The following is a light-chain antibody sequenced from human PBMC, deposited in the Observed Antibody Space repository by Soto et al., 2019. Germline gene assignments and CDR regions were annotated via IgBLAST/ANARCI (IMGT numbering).Light chain of an antibody. CDR1: SSNIGNNY. V-gene: IGLV1-51*01. CDR3: GTWDSSLSAVV. J-gene: IGLJ2*01. Sequence: QSVLTQPPSVSAAPGQKVTISCSGSSSNIGNNYVSWYQQLPGTAPKLLIYDNNKRPSGIPDRFSGSKSGTSATLGITGLQTGDDADYYCGTWDSSLSAVVFGGRTK. CDR2: DNN.